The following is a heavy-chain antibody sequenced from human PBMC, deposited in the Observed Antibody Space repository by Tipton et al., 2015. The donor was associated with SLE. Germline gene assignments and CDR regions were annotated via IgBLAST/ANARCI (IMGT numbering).Heavy chain of an antibody. CDR1: GGSLSGYY. Sequence: GLVKPSETLSLTCTVYGGSLSGYYWSWIRQPPGKGLEWIGYMLHSGHTKSNPSLQSRVTMSVDTSSKQFSLKLSSVTAADTAVYYCARDKSTFLAAAGTWFDPWGQGTLVTVSS. CDR3: ARDKSTFLAAAGTWFDP. J-gene: IGHJ5*02. CDR2: MLHSGHT. D-gene: IGHD6-13*01. V-gene: IGHV4-59*01.